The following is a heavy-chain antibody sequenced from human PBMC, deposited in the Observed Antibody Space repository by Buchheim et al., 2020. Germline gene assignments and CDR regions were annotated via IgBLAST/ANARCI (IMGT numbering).Heavy chain of an antibody. Sequence: QVQLQESGPGLVKPSQTLSLTCTVSGGSISSGGYYWSWIRQHPGKGLEWIGYIYYSGSTYYNPSLKSRVTISVDTSKNQFSLKLSSVTAADTAVYYCARDRRYYYDSSGYKFNYYYYYGMDVRGQGTT. D-gene: IGHD3-22*01. CDR2: IYYSGST. CDR3: ARDRRYYYDSSGYKFNYYYYYGMDV. J-gene: IGHJ6*02. CDR1: GGSISSGGYY. V-gene: IGHV4-31*03.